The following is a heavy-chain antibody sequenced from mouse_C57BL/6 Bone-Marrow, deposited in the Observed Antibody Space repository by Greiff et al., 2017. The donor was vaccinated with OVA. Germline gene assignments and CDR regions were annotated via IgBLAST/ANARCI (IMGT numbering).Heavy chain of an antibody. CDR2: ISDGGSYT. J-gene: IGHJ4*01. CDR1: GFTFSSYA. Sequence: EVMLVESGGGLVKPGGSLKLSCAASGFTFSSYAMSWVRQTPEKRLEWVATISDGGSYTYYPDNVKGRFTISRDKAKNKLYLQMSHLKSEDTAMYYCAREREVVGNAMDYWGQGTSVTVSS. V-gene: IGHV5-4*01. CDR3: AREREVVGNAMDY. D-gene: IGHD1-1*01.